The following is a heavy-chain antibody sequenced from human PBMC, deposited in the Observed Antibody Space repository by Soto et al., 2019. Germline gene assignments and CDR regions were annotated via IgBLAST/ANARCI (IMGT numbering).Heavy chain of an antibody. J-gene: IGHJ2*01. CDR1: GGTFSSYA. Sequence: QVQLVQSGAEVKKPGSSVKVSCKASGGTFSSYAISWVRQAPGQGLEWMGGIIPIFGTANYAQKFQGRVTITADECTSTAYMEQISLRSEDTAVYYCARGRDYDILTGYYAWYFDLWGRGTLVTVSS. CDR3: ARGRDYDILTGYYAWYFDL. CDR2: IIPIFGTA. V-gene: IGHV1-69*12. D-gene: IGHD3-9*01.